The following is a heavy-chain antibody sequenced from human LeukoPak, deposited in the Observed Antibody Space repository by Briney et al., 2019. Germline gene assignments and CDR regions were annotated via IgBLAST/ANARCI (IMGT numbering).Heavy chain of an antibody. CDR2: IYHSGST. J-gene: IGHJ4*02. CDR3: ARLPIAARTHYFDY. Sequence: PSETLPLTCAVSGYSISNGYYWGWIRQPPGKGLEWIGSIYHSGSTYYNPSLKSRVTISVDTSKNQFSLKLNSVTAADTAVYYCARLPIAARTHYFDYWGQGTLVTVSS. CDR1: GYSISNGYY. V-gene: IGHV4-38-2*01. D-gene: IGHD6-6*01.